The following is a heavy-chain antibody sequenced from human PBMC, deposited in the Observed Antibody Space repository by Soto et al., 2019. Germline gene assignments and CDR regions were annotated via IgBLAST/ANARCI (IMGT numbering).Heavy chain of an antibody. J-gene: IGHJ4*02. Sequence: SETLSLTCAVSGYSISSGYYWGWIRQPPGKGLEWIGSIYHSGSTYYNPSLKSRVTISVDTSKNQFSLKLSSVTAADTAVYYCAREGDDVLRFLEWLSDGGRYFDYWGQGTLVTVSS. V-gene: IGHV4-38-2*02. CDR3: AREGDDVLRFLEWLSDGGRYFDY. CDR1: GYSISSGYY. D-gene: IGHD3-3*01. CDR2: IYHSGST.